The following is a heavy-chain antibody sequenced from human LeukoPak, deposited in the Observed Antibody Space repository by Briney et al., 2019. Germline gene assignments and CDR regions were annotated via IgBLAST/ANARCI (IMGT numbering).Heavy chain of an antibody. D-gene: IGHD4-23*01. Sequence: SETLSLTCTVSGYSISSGYYWGWIRQPPGKGLEWIGEINHSGSTNYNPSLKSRVTISVDTSKNQFSLKLSSVTAADTAVYYCARGWETTVVSDYWGQGTLVTVSS. CDR3: ARGWETTVVSDY. CDR2: INHSGST. CDR1: GYSISSGYY. J-gene: IGHJ4*02. V-gene: IGHV4-38-2*02.